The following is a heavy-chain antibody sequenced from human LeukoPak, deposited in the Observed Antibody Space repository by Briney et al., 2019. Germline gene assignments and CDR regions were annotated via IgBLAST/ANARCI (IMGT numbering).Heavy chain of an antibody. CDR3: ARDGPYYYGSGSPSGMDV. Sequence: PSETLSLTCTVSGGSISSYYWSWIRQPPGKGLEWFGYINYSGSTNYNPSLKSRVTISVDTSKNQFSLKLSSVTAADTAVYYCARDGPYYYGSGSPSGMDVWGQGTTVTVSS. CDR1: GGSISSYY. D-gene: IGHD3-10*01. V-gene: IGHV4-59*01. CDR2: INYSGST. J-gene: IGHJ6*02.